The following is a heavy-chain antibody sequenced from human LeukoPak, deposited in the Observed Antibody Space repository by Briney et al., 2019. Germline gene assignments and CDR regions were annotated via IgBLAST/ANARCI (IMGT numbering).Heavy chain of an antibody. CDR2: IYYSGST. CDR1: GGSISSYY. Sequence: SETLSLTCTVSGGSISSYYWSWIRQPPGKGLEWIGYIYYSGSTNYNPSLKSRVTISVDTSKNQFSLKLSFVTAADTAVYYCARGGVWWLRESFDYWGQGTLVTVSS. V-gene: IGHV4-59*08. CDR3: ARGGVWWLRESFDY. D-gene: IGHD5-12*01. J-gene: IGHJ4*02.